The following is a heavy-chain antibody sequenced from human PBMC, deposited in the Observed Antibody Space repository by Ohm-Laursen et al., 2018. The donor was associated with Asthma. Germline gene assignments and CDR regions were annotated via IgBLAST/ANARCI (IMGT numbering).Heavy chain of an antibody. Sequence: SLRLSCAASGFTFSSYGMHWVRQAPGKGLEWVAVIWYDGSNKYYADSVKGRFTISRDNSKNTLYLQMNSLRAEDTAVYYCARGGDYEVGYYYGMDVWGQGTTVTVSS. V-gene: IGHV3-33*01. CDR3: ARGGDYEVGYYYGMDV. D-gene: IGHD4-17*01. J-gene: IGHJ6*02. CDR2: IWYDGSNK. CDR1: GFTFSSYG.